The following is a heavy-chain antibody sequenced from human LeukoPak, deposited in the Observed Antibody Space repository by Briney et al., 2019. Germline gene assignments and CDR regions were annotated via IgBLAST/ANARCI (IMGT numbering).Heavy chain of an antibody. J-gene: IGHJ6*03. CDR1: GFTFSNYN. CDR2: ITSTSSYI. Sequence: GGSLRLSCAASGFTFSNYNMNWVRQAPGKGLEWVSSITSTSSYIYYADSVKGRFTISRDNADNSLYLQMNSLGAEDTAVYFCARLGPVNKDHYIDVGGKGTTVTISS. CDR3: ARLGPVNKDHYIDV. D-gene: IGHD4-17*01. V-gene: IGHV3-21*01.